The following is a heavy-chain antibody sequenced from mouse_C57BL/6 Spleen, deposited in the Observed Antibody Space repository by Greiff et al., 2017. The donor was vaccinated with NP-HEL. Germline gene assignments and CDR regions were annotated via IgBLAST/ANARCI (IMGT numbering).Heavy chain of an antibody. CDR2: IDPEDGET. J-gene: IGHJ4*01. CDR1: GFNIKDYY. CDR3: ATPYGYEEDYAMDY. Sequence: EVMLVESGAELVKPGASVKLSCTASGFNIKDYYMHWVKQRTEQGLEWIGRIDPEDGETKYAPKFQGKATITADTSSNTAYLQLSSLTSEDTAVYYCATPYGYEEDYAMDYWGQGTSVTVSS. D-gene: IGHD2-2*01. V-gene: IGHV14-2*01.